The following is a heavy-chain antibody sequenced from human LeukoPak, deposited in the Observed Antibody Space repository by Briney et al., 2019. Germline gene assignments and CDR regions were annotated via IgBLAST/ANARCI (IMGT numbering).Heavy chain of an antibody. Sequence: GGSLRLSCAASGFTFSSYGMSWVRQAPGKGLEWVSGISWNSGSIGYADSVKGRFTISRDNAKNSLYLQMNSLRAEDTALYYCAKDRRYSSSWYGLVYEAWGQGTLVTVSS. J-gene: IGHJ5*02. CDR2: ISWNSGSI. CDR3: AKDRRYSSSWYGLVYEA. D-gene: IGHD6-13*01. CDR1: GFTFSSYG. V-gene: IGHV3-9*01.